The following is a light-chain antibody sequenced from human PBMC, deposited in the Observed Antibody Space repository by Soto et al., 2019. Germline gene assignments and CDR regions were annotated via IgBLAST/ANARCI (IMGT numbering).Light chain of an antibody. V-gene: IGLV1-51*02. Sequence: QSVLTQPPSVSAAPGQKVTISCSGSSSNIGNNYVSWYQQLPGTAPKLLIYENNKRPSGIPDRFSGSKSGTSATLGITGLQTGDEADYYCGTWDSSLRAGLAVFGGGTQLTVL. CDR3: GTWDSSLRAGLAV. CDR1: SSNIGNNY. CDR2: ENN. J-gene: IGLJ7*01.